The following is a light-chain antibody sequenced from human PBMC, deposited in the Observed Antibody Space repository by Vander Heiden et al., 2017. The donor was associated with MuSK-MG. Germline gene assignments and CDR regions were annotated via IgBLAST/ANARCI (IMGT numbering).Light chain of an antibody. CDR2: AAS. J-gene: IGKJ1*01. CDR3: QQTFSTPRT. Sequence: DIQMTQSTSSLSASVGDRVTITCRASQRVSTYLNWYQQKPGKAPKLLIYAASSLQSGVPSRFSGSGSGTDFTLTISGLQVEDSATYYCQQTFSTPRTFGQGTKVEIK. V-gene: IGKV1-39*01. CDR1: QRVSTY.